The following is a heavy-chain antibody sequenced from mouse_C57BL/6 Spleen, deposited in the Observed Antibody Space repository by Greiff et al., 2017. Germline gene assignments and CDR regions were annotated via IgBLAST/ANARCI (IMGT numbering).Heavy chain of an antibody. CDR2: IYPTDGNT. CDR3: DRCCYGSCDA. Sequence: QVQLQQSGAELARPGASVKLSCKASGYTFTSYGIRWVKQRPGQGLEWIGEIYPTDGNTNYNEKFKGKATLTVDKSSSTAYMQLSSLTSEDSAVYCCDRCCYGSCDAWGKGTTLTVSS. J-gene: IGHJ1*03. V-gene: IGHV1-81*01. D-gene: IGHD1-1*01. CDR1: GYTFTSYG.